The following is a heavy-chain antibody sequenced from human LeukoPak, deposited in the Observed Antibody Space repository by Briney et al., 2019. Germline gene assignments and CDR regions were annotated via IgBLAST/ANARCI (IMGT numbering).Heavy chain of an antibody. CDR2: LNPSSGGA. J-gene: IGHJ4*02. V-gene: IGHV1-2*02. CDR1: GYTFTGYY. D-gene: IGHD2-8*01. CDR3: ARVPKPGLGYCTNGVCHPGDY. Sequence: ASVKVSCKTSGYTFTGYYLHWVRQAPGQGLEWMGWLNPSSGGAGSALMFQGRVSMTRDTSTSTAYMELSRLRSDDTAVYYCARVPKPGLGYCTNGVCHPGDYWGQGTLVTVSS.